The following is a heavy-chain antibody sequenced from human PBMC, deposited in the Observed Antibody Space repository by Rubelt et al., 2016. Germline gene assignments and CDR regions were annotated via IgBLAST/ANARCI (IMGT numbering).Heavy chain of an antibody. V-gene: IGHV1-24*01. CDR2: FDPEDGET. D-gene: IGHD1-26*01. Sequence: QVQLVQSGAAVKKPGASVKVTCKVSGYTLTELSMHWVRPAPGKGLEWMGGFDPEDGETIYAQKFQGRVTITRDTSASTAYMGLSSLRSEDTAVYYCARDGHWWELSLGSAFDIWGQGTMVTVSS. CDR3: ARDGHWWELSLGSAFDI. CDR1: GYTLTELS. J-gene: IGHJ3*02.